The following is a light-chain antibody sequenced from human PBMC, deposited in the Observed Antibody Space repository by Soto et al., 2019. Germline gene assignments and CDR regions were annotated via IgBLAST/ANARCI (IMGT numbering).Light chain of an antibody. J-gene: IGKJ1*01. CDR2: GAS. CDR3: QVFVDSPPRWT. Sequence: EIVLTQSPGTLSSSPGGSATLSCRASQSFSGTYLAWYQQKPGQAPRLLIFGASSRATGIPDRFSGSGSGTDFTLSVSRLEPEDSAVYYCQVFVDSPPRWTFGQGTKVDIK. V-gene: IGKV3-20*01. CDR1: QSFSGTY.